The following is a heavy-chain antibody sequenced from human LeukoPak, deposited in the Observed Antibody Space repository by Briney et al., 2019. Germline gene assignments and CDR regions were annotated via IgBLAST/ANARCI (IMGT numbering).Heavy chain of an antibody. Sequence: ASVKVSCKVSGYTLTELSMHWVRQAPGKGLEWMGGFDPEDGETIYAQKFQGRVTMTEDTSTDTAYMELSSLRSEDTAVYYCAGGQYYYDSRGYSDYWGQGTLVTVSS. D-gene: IGHD3-22*01. CDR2: FDPEDGET. CDR3: AGGQYYYDSRGYSDY. CDR1: GYTLTELS. J-gene: IGHJ4*02. V-gene: IGHV1-24*01.